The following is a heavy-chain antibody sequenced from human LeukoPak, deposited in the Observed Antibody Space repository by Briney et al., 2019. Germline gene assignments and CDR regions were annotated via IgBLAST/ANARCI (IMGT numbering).Heavy chain of an antibody. D-gene: IGHD3-9*01. CDR3: PKGGGIRYFDWLPRDDY. Sequence: GGSLRLSCAASGFTFSSYAMSWFRQAPGKGLEWVSAISGSGGSTYYADSVKGRFTISRDNSKNTLYLQMNSLRAEDTAVYYFPKGGGIRYFDWLPRDDYWGQGTLVTVSS. CDR1: GFTFSSYA. J-gene: IGHJ4*02. V-gene: IGHV3-23*01. CDR2: ISGSGGST.